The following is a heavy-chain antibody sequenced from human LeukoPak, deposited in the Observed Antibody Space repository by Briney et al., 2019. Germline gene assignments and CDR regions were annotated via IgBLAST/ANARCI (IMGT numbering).Heavy chain of an antibody. CDR1: GYTLTDYY. Sequence: ASVKVSCKSSGYTLTDYYMHWVRQAPGQGLEWMGWINPNSGDTNYAQKFQGRVTMTRDTSISTAYMDLSRLTSDDTAIYYCARDWRGSYFPDFWGQGTLVTVSS. CDR2: INPNSGDT. CDR3: ARDWRGSYFPDF. V-gene: IGHV1-2*02. J-gene: IGHJ4*02. D-gene: IGHD1-26*01.